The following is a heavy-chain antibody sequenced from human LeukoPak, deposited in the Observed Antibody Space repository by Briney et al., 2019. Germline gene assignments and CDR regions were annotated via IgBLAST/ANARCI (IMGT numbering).Heavy chain of an antibody. CDR2: ISAYNGNT. Sequence: ASVNVSCKASGYTFTSYGISWVRQAPGQGLEWMGRISAYNGNTNYAQKLQGRVTMTTDTSTSTAYMELRSLRSDDTAVYYCAREDLYGDPLDYWGQGTLVTVSS. CDR3: AREDLYGDPLDY. CDR1: GYTFTSYG. D-gene: IGHD4-17*01. J-gene: IGHJ4*02. V-gene: IGHV1-18*01.